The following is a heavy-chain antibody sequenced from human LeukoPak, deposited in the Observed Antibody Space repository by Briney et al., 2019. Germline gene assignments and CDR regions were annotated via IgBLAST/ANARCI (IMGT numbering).Heavy chain of an antibody. J-gene: IGHJ5*02. D-gene: IGHD3-3*01. Sequence: GRSLRLSCAASGFTLSSYTIHWVRQAPGKGLEWVTIISYDGSNKYYADSVKGRFTISRDNSKNTLYLQMNSLRAEDTAVYYCARGGQGYDLNWFDPWGQGTLVTVSS. CDR1: GFTLSSYT. V-gene: IGHV3-30-3*01. CDR3: ARGGQGYDLNWFDP. CDR2: ISYDGSNK.